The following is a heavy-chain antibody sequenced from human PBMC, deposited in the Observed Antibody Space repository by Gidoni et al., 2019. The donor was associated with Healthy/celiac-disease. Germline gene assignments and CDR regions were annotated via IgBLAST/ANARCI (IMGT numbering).Heavy chain of an antibody. Sequence: EVQLVESGGGLVKHGGPLRLPGAASGFTFSSYSMNWVRRAPGRGLEWVSSISSSSSYIYYADSVKGRFTISRDNAKNSLYLQMNSLRAEDTAVYYCARDPAELSRWGQGTLVTVSS. CDR1: GFTFSSYS. CDR2: ISSSSSYI. J-gene: IGHJ4*02. CDR3: ARDPAELSR. D-gene: IGHD3-16*02. V-gene: IGHV3-21*01.